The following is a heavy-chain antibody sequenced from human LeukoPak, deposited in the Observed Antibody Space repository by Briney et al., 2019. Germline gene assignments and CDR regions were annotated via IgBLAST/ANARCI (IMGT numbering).Heavy chain of an antibody. J-gene: IGHJ4*02. CDR3: ARRDVGATIDY. CDR1: GVSIGSDDSNY. D-gene: IGHD1-26*01. V-gene: IGHV4-39*01. Sequence: SETLSLTCSVSGVSIGSDDSNYWAWIRQPPGKGLEWIGSILYTGRTFYNPSLKSRVTISVDTSKNQFSLRLGSVTASDTAVYYCARRDVGATIDYWGQGTLVTVSS. CDR2: ILYTGRT.